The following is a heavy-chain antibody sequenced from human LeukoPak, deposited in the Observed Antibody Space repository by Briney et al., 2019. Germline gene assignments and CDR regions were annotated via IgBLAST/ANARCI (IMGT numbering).Heavy chain of an antibody. Sequence: GGSLRLSCAASGLTFNIAWMSWVRQAPGKGLEWVGHLRSAADGGAADYGAPVQGRFTLSRDDSENTLYLQMTSLKTEDTGIYYCATVFRAGAKGDHFDHWGQGTLVTVSS. CDR2: LRSAADGGAA. CDR3: ATVFRAGAKGDHFDH. J-gene: IGHJ4*02. V-gene: IGHV3-15*01. CDR1: GLTFNIAW. D-gene: IGHD3-16*01.